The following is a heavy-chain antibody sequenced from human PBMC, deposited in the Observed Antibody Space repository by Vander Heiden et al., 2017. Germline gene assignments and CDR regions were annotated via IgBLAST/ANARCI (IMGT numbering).Heavy chain of an antibody. CDR1: GESVRSNNYY. D-gene: IGHD6-6*01. V-gene: IGHV4-61*01. CDR3: ATTSGSSFSANFDF. Sequence: QVQLQESGPGLVRPSETLSLTCNVSGESVRSNNYYWSWIRQPPGKALEWIGYNYHSGSTDYNPSLKSRVNISVDTAKNQFSLILTSVTAADTGVYYCATTSGSSFSANFDFWGQGILVTISS. J-gene: IGHJ4*02. CDR2: NYHSGST.